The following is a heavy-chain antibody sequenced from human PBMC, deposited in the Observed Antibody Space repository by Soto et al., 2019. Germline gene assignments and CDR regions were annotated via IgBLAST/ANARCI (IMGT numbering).Heavy chain of an antibody. Sequence: EVQLVESGGGLVQPGGSLRLSCEASGFTFRNYDMHWVRQGTGKGLEWVSGISAAGDPDYADSVEGRFTNSRENAQNSFFLQMNSLRVGDPAVYYCARTDRDFYGLDVWGQGTTVIVSS. CDR2: ISAAGDP. CDR1: GFTFRNYD. V-gene: IGHV3-13*05. CDR3: ARTDRDFYGLDV. J-gene: IGHJ6*02.